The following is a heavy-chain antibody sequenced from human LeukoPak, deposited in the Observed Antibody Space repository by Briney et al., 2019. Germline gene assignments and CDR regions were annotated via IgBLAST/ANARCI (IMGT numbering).Heavy chain of an antibody. CDR1: GGSISNNNYY. CDR2: FDDSGST. D-gene: IGHD3-3*01. Sequence: SETLSLTCTVSGGSISNNNYYWGWIRQPPGKGLEWIGSFDDSGSTYYSPSLKSRVTISVDTSKNQFSLKLSSVTAADTAVYYCARHEVEQNFWSGYRNWFDPWGQGTLDSVSS. J-gene: IGHJ5*02. CDR3: ARHEVEQNFWSGYRNWFDP. V-gene: IGHV4-39*01.